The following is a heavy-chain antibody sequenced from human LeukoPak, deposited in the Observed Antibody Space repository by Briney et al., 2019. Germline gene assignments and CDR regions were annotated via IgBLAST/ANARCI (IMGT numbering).Heavy chain of an antibody. CDR1: GGSISSSGYY. V-gene: IGHV4-39*01. CDR2: IHNSGST. J-gene: IGHJ5*02. CDR3: ARHKIVPTGWFDP. Sequence: SETLSLTCKDSGGSISSSGYYWGWIRLPPGKGLEWIGSIHNSGSTYYNPSLKSRVTISVDTSNNQFSLKLSFMTAADTAVYYCARHKIVPTGWFDPWGQGTLVTVSS. D-gene: IGHD2-2*01.